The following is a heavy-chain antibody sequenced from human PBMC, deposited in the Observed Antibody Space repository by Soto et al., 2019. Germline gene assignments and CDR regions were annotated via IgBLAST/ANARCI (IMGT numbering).Heavy chain of an antibody. J-gene: IGHJ4*02. CDR3: ARVLVGITIDY. CDR1: GFDVSTNY. Sequence: EVQLVDSGGGLIQPGGSLRLSCAASGFDVSTNYMAWVRQVPGKGLEWVSVVFSGATTFYADSVKGRFTISSDNSKNTLFLQMNNLRAEDTAVYFCARVLVGITIDYWGLGTLVTVSS. CDR2: VFSGATT. V-gene: IGHV3-53*01. D-gene: IGHD1-26*01.